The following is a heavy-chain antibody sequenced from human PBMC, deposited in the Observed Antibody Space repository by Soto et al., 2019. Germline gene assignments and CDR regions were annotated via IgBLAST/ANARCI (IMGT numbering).Heavy chain of an antibody. CDR2: IWYDGSNK. V-gene: IGHV3-33*01. Sequence: PGGSLRLSCAASGFTFSSYGMHWVRQAPGKGLEWVAVIWYDGSNKYYADSVKGRFTISRDNSKNTLYLQMNSLRAEDTAVYYCARSDGRSVDAFDIWGQGTMVTVSS. CDR1: GFTFSSYG. J-gene: IGHJ3*02. CDR3: ARSDGRSVDAFDI. D-gene: IGHD2-15*01.